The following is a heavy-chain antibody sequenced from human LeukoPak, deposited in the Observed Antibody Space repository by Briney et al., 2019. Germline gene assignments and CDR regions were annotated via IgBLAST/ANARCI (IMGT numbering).Heavy chain of an antibody. V-gene: IGHV1-18*01. CDR3: ARVVVVLAANYYYYYMDV. CDR1: GYTFTSYG. D-gene: IGHD2-2*01. Sequence: ASVKVSCKASGYTFTSYGISWVRQAPGQGLEWMGWISAYNGNTNYAQKLQGRVTMTTDTSTSTAYMELRSLRSDDTAVYYCARVVVVLAANYYYYYMDVWGKGTTVTISS. CDR2: ISAYNGNT. J-gene: IGHJ6*03.